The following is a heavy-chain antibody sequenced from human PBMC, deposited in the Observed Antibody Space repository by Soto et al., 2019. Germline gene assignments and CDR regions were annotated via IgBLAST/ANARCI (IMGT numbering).Heavy chain of an antibody. V-gene: IGHV3-66*01. Sequence: EVQLVESGGGLVQPGGSLRLSCAASGFSVGSSYLYWVRQAPGRGLQWVSSIYVDGTTYYTDSVKGRFSISRDSSKNTVYLQMNSLGAEDPALFYCIKGKVGTDPNWLDPWGQGSLVTVSS. CDR3: IKGKVGTDPNWLDP. CDR1: GFSVGSSY. CDR2: IYVDGTT. D-gene: IGHD2-21*02. J-gene: IGHJ5*02.